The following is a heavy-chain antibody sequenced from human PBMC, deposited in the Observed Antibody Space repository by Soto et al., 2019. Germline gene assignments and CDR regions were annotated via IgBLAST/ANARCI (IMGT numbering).Heavy chain of an antibody. V-gene: IGHV2-5*02. CDR3: IQSRCGGDCLQSYASHYYYGLDV. Sequence: QITLKESGPTLVKPTQTLTLTCTFSGFSLSTSGVGVGWIRQPPGKALEWLALIYWDDDKRYSPSLRSRLTTSKETSKNQVVLTMTNMDPADTATYYCIQSRCGGDCLQSYASHYYYGLDVWGQGTTVAVSS. CDR1: GFSLSTSGVG. D-gene: IGHD2-21*02. J-gene: IGHJ6*02. CDR2: IYWDDDK.